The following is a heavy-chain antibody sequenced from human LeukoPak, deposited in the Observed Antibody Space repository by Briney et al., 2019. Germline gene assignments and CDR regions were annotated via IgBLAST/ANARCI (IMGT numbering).Heavy chain of an antibody. CDR2: ISGSGGST. CDR1: GFTFSSYA. Sequence: GGSLRLSCAASGFTFSSYAMSWARQAPGKGLEWVSAISGSGGSTYYADSVKGRFTISRDNSKNTLYLQMNSLRAEDTAVYYRAKDRGIAVAGILDAFDIWGQGTMVTVSS. CDR3: AKDRGIAVAGILDAFDI. J-gene: IGHJ3*02. V-gene: IGHV3-23*01. D-gene: IGHD6-19*01.